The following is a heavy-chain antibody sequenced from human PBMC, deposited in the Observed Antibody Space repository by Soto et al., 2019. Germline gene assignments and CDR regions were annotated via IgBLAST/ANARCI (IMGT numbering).Heavy chain of an antibody. Sequence: QITLKESGPTLVKPTQTLTLTCTFSGFSFISSGVGVGWIRQPPGRALEWPALIYWDEDKRYSPSLKGRLTITKDTSTNEVVLTMTNVDPEDTGTYYCAHKGGRGAGMDVWGQGTTVTVS. CDR1: GFSFISSGVG. CDR2: IYWDEDK. D-gene: IGHD2-15*01. V-gene: IGHV2-5*02. CDR3: AHKGGRGAGMDV. J-gene: IGHJ6*02.